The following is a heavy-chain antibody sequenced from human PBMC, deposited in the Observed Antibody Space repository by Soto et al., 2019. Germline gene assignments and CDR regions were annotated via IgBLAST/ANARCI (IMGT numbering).Heavy chain of an antibody. Sequence: ASETLSLTCAVYGGSFSGYYWSWIRQPPGKGLEWIGEINHSGSTNYNPSLKSRVTISVDTSKNQFSLKLSSVTAADTAVYYCARSGYSSSWYSSNSDYWGQGTLVTVSS. D-gene: IGHD6-13*01. V-gene: IGHV4-34*01. CDR1: GGSFSGYY. CDR3: ARSGYSSSWYSSNSDY. CDR2: INHSGST. J-gene: IGHJ4*02.